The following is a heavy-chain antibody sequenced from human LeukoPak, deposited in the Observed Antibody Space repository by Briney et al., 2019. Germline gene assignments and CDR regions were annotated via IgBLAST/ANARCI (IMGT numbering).Heavy chain of an antibody. J-gene: IGHJ4*02. D-gene: IGHD5-18*01. V-gene: IGHV4-4*02. CDR1: GGSISSGNW. CDR3: ARGPSIQLWFYFDY. Sequence: SETLSLTCAVSGGSISSGNWWSWVRQPPGKGLEWIGEIYHSGSTNYNPSLKSRVTVSVDKSKNQFSLKLSSVTAADTAVYYCARGPSIQLWFYFDYWGQGTLVTVSS. CDR2: IYHSGST.